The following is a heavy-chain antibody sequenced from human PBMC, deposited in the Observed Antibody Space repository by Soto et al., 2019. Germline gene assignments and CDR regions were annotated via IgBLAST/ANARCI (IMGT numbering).Heavy chain of an antibody. V-gene: IGHV1-69*08. J-gene: IGHJ3*01. CDR3: ARDRITTRGDAFDL. D-gene: IGHD3-3*01. Sequence: QVQLVQSGAEVRKPGSSVKVSCKAPGGTFSTYIISWVRQAPGQGLEWMGRIIPIPDITNYAQKFQGRVTVTADRYPSTAYMELTSLKSEDTAVYYCARDRITTRGDAFDLWGQGTMVTVSS. CDR1: GGTFSTYI. CDR2: IIPIPDIT.